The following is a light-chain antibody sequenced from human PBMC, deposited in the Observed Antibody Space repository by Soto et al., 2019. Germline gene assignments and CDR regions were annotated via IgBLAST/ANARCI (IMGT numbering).Light chain of an antibody. CDR1: SSDVGGYNY. CDR3: SSYTSSSPYV. CDR2: EVS. Sequence: QSALTQPASVSGSPGQSITISCTGTSSDVGGYNYVSWYQQQPGKAPKLIIYEVSNRPSGVSNRFSGSKSGNTASLTISGLQAEDEAEYYCSSYTSSSPYVFGTGTKVTVL. J-gene: IGLJ1*01. V-gene: IGLV2-14*01.